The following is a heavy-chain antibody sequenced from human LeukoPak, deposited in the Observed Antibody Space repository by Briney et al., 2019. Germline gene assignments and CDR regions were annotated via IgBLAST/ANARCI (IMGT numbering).Heavy chain of an antibody. V-gene: IGHV3-7*01. CDR3: AREGSGYDY. CDR1: GFTLSSHW. Sequence: GGSLRLSCAASGFTLSSHWMSWVRQAPGKGLEWVANIQRDGSQRNYVDSVKGRFTISRDNAKNSLFLEMNSLGVEDTAMYYCAREGSGYDYWGQGTLVTVSS. CDR2: IQRDGSQR. J-gene: IGHJ4*02. D-gene: IGHD2-15*01.